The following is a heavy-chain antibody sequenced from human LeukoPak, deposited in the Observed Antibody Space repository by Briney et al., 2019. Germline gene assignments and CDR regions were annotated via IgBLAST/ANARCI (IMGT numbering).Heavy chain of an antibody. CDR2: ISSSSSYI. Sequence: GGSLRLSCVASEFSFNYYDMNWVRQAPGKGLEWVSSISSSSSYIYYADSVKGRFTISRDNAKNSLYLQMNSLRAEDTAVYYCARGDSSGYYFGYWGQGTLVTVSS. CDR3: ARGDSSGYYFGY. J-gene: IGHJ4*02. CDR1: EFSFNYYD. V-gene: IGHV3-21*01. D-gene: IGHD3-22*01.